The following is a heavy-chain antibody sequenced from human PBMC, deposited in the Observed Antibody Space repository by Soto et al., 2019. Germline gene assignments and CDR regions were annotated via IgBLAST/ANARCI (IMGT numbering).Heavy chain of an antibody. CDR1: GFTFSTYV. D-gene: IGHD3-10*01. J-gene: IGHJ3*02. V-gene: IGHV3-33*01. Sequence: GGSLRLSSVASGFTFSTYVMHWVRQAPGKGLQWVAVIWYDGSDKYDADSVKGRFTISRDNSKDTLYLQMNSLRVEDTAVYYCARVGGSESYDAFDIWGQGTMVTVSS. CDR3: ARVGGSESYDAFDI. CDR2: IWYDGSDK.